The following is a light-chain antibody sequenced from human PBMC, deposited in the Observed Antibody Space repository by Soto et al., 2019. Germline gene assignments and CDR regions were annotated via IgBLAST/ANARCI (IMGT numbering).Light chain of an antibody. CDR1: QSVSSN. CDR2: GAS. Sequence: EIVMTQSPATLSVSPGERATLSCRASQSVSSNLAWYQQKPGQAPRLLIYGASTRATGIPARFSGSGSGTEFTLTLRSLQSQDFAVYYCQPYNNWPPGTFGQGTKVEIK. V-gene: IGKV3-15*01. J-gene: IGKJ1*01. CDR3: QPYNNWPPGT.